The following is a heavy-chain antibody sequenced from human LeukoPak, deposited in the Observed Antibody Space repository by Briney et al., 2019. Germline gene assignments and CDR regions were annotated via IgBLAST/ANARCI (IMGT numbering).Heavy chain of an antibody. J-gene: IGHJ4*02. D-gene: IGHD1-1*01. CDR1: GFTFSSYN. V-gene: IGHV3-48*04. CDR3: ARENKGDTTGTTGFGFDY. Sequence: GGSLRLSCTASGFTFSSYNMNWVRQAPGKGLEWVSYISSSGSTIYYADSVKGRFTISRDNAKNSLYLQMNSLRAEDTAVYYCARENKGDTTGTTGFGFDYWGQGTLVTVSS. CDR2: ISSSGSTI.